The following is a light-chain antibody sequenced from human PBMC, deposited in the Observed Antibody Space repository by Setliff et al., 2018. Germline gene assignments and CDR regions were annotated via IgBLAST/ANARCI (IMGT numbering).Light chain of an antibody. CDR1: QSILYTSNNKNY. V-gene: IGKV4-1*01. CDR3: QQYYGTPPT. J-gene: IGKJ1*01. Sequence: DIVMTQSPDSLAVSLGERATINCKSSQSILYTSNNKNYLAWYQQKPRQPPKLLIYWASTRESGVPDRFSGSGSGTDFTLTISSLQAEDGAVYYCQQYYGTPPTFGQGTKVDIK. CDR2: WAS.